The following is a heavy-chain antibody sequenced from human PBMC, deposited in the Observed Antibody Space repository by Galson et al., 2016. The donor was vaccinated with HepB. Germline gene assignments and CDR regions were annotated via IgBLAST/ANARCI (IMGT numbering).Heavy chain of an antibody. V-gene: IGHV1-69*13. CDR3: TRGGTMMLAMATLDF. J-gene: IGHJ4*02. D-gene: IGHD4/OR15-4a*01. CDR1: GGSFSDHS. CDR2: IIPLFERT. Sequence: SVKVSCKASGGSFSDHSINWVRQAPGQGLEWVGGIIPLFERTTYAQEFQGRVTISADGSTSTAYMELSSLRFENTAVYYWTRGGTMMLAMATLDFWGQGNLITVST.